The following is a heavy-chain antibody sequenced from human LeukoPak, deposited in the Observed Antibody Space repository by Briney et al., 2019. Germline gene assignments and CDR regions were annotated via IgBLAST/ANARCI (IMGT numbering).Heavy chain of an antibody. CDR2: ITKSSNY. Sequence: GGSLRLSCAASGFTFSSYNMNWVRQAPGKGLEWVPSITKSSNYYADSVKGRFTISRDNAKNSLYLQMISLRAEDTAVYYCARGYHGSGWLGFDYWGQGTLVTVSS. V-gene: IGHV3-21*01. J-gene: IGHJ4*02. D-gene: IGHD6-19*01. CDR1: GFTFSSYN. CDR3: ARGYHGSGWLGFDY.